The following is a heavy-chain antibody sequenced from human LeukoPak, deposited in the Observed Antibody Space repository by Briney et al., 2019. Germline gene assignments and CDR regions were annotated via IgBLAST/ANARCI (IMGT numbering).Heavy chain of an antibody. Sequence: GRSPRLSCAVSGFTFDDYAMHWVRQAPGKGLEWVSGISWNSGSIGYADSVKGRFTVSRDNAKNSLYLQMNSLRAEDTALYYCAKGDYDSSGYYGGLEYWGQGTLVTVSS. D-gene: IGHD3-22*01. CDR2: ISWNSGSI. CDR1: GFTFDDYA. V-gene: IGHV3-9*01. CDR3: AKGDYDSSGYYGGLEY. J-gene: IGHJ4*02.